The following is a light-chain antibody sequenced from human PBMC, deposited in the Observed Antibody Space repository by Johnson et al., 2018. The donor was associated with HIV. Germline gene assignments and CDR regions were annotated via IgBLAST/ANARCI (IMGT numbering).Light chain of an antibody. CDR2: KNN. Sequence: QSVLTQPPSVSAAPGQRVTISCSGTSSTFGNSYISWYQLLPGSPPKLLIFKNNERPSGIPDRFSGSKSGTSATLDITGLQTGAEADYYCATWDTSLSAGGVFGTGTKVTVL. CDR1: SSTFGNSY. J-gene: IGLJ1*01. CDR3: ATWDTSLSAGGV. V-gene: IGLV1-51*02.